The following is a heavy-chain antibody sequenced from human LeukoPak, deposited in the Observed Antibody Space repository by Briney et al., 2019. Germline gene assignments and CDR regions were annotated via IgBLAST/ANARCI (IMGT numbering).Heavy chain of an antibody. D-gene: IGHD6-13*01. V-gene: IGHV1-69*04. CDR2: IIPILGIA. Sequence: GASVKVSCKASGGTSSSYAISWVRQAPGQGLEWMGRIIPILGIANYAQKFQGRVTITADKSTSTAYMELSSLRSEDTAVYYCARGSSSWEGDFDYWGQGTLVTVSS. CDR1: GGTSSSYA. J-gene: IGHJ4*02. CDR3: ARGSSSWEGDFDY.